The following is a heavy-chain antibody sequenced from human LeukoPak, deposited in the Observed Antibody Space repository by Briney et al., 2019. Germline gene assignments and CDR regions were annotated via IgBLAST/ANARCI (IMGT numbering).Heavy chain of an antibody. CDR2: IRDSGET. CDR1: GFSVSNYY. J-gene: IGHJ5*02. V-gene: IGHV3-66*03. D-gene: IGHD2-15*01. Sequence: GGSLRLSCAISGFSVSNYYMSWVRQAPGKGLEWVSLIRDSGETFYADSVKGRFTISRDNSKNTMYLQTNWLRVEDTAVYFCARDRAATQDWVEFDPWGQGTLVTVSS. CDR3: ARDRAATQDWVEFDP.